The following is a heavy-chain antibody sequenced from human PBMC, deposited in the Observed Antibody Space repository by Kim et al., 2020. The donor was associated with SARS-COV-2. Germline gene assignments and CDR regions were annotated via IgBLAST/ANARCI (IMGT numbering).Heavy chain of an antibody. CDR1: GFTFSSYA. D-gene: IGHD3-10*01. Sequence: GGSLRLSCAASGFTFSSYAMSWVRQAPGKGLEWVSVIYSGGSSTYYADSVKGRFTISRDNSKNTLYLQMNSLRAEDTAVYYCAKSRNYYGSGSYSQDYWGQGTLVTDSS. J-gene: IGHJ4*02. CDR2: IYSGGSST. V-gene: IGHV3-23*03. CDR3: AKSRNYYGSGSYSQDY.